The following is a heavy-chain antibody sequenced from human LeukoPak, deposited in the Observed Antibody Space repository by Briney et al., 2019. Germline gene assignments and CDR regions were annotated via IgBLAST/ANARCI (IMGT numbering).Heavy chain of an antibody. CDR1: GGSFSGYY. Sequence: PSETLSLTCAVYGGSFSGYYWSWIRQPPGKGLEWIGEINHSGGTNYNPSLKSRVTISIDTSKNQFSLKLTSVTAADTAVYYCARRRWSSNSYLFDYWGQGTLVTVSS. CDR2: INHSGGT. V-gene: IGHV4-34*01. CDR3: ARRRWSSNSYLFDY. J-gene: IGHJ4*02. D-gene: IGHD6-6*01.